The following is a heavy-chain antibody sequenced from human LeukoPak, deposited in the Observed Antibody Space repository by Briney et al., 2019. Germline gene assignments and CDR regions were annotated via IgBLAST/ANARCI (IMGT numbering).Heavy chain of an antibody. V-gene: IGHV5-51*01. CDR2: IYPGDSDT. J-gene: IGHJ3*02. D-gene: IGHD3-22*01. CDR3: ASLRNYYDSSGDAFDI. Sequence: GESLKISCKGSGYSFTSYWIGWVRQMPGKGLEWMGIIYPGDSDTRYSPSFQGQVTISADKSINTAYLQWSSLKASDTAMYYCASLRNYYDSSGDAFDIWGQGTMVTVSS. CDR1: GYSFTSYW.